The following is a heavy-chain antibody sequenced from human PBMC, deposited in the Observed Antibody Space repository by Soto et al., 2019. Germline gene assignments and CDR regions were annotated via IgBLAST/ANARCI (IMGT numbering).Heavy chain of an antibody. V-gene: IGHV3-7*01. CDR1: GLIFSNYW. Sequence: EVQLVESGGGLVQPGGSMRLSCEASGLIFSNYWMAWVRQAPGKGLEWVANIKPDGSEKNYVDSVKGRFTISRDNAQNSLYLQMDRLRIEDTAVYYCARDYDFTCDYWGQGTLVTVSS. D-gene: IGHD3-16*01. CDR3: ARDYDFTCDY. J-gene: IGHJ4*02. CDR2: IKPDGSEK.